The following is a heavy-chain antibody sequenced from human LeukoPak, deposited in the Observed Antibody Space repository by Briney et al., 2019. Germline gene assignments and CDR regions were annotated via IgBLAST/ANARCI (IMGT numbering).Heavy chain of an antibody. D-gene: IGHD6-19*01. CDR3: ARAALSGWIDY. V-gene: IGHV3-48*03. CDR1: GFTFSNYE. J-gene: IGHJ4*02. CDR2: ISSSGNTI. Sequence: GGSLRLSCAASGFTFSNYEMNWVRQAPGKGPEWVSYISSSGNTIYYGDSVKGRFTISRDNAKNSLYLQMNSLRAEDTGAYYCARAALSGWIDYWGQGTLVTVSS.